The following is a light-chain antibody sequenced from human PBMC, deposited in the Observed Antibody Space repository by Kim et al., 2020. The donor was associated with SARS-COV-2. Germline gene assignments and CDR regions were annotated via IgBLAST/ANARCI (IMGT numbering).Light chain of an antibody. V-gene: IGKV3-15*01. CDR2: AAS. CDR1: QSVSSS. Sequence: LSVSQGERATLTCRASQSVSSSLAWYQQKPGQGLRVLIYAASTRISGVPARFTGSGSETEFTLTIDSLQSEDFAIYYCQQYKDWYTFGQGTKLEI. J-gene: IGKJ2*01. CDR3: QQYKDWYT.